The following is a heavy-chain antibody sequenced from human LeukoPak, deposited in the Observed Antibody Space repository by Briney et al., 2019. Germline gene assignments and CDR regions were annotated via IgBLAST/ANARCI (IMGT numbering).Heavy chain of an antibody. V-gene: IGHV1-18*01. Sequence: VASVKVSCKASGYTFTSYGISWVRQAPGQGLEWMGWISAYNGNTNYAQKLQGRVTMTRDTSISTAYMELSRLRSDDTAVYYCARDYYGSGSLNWFDPWGQGTLVTVSS. CDR1: GYTFTSYG. CDR2: ISAYNGNT. J-gene: IGHJ5*02. D-gene: IGHD3-10*01. CDR3: ARDYYGSGSLNWFDP.